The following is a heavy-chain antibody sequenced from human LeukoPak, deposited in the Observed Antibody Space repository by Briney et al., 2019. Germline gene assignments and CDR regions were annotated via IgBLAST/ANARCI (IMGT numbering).Heavy chain of an antibody. Sequence: GGSLRLSCAASGFTVSSNYMTWVRQAPGKGLEWVSVIYSGGDTYYADSVKGRFTISRDNSKNTLYLQMNSLRAEDTAVYYCAKNQQWLVYLSTLDYWGQGTLVTVSS. CDR3: AKNQQWLVYLSTLDY. D-gene: IGHD6-19*01. CDR2: IYSGGDT. CDR1: GFTVSSNY. J-gene: IGHJ4*02. V-gene: IGHV3-53*01.